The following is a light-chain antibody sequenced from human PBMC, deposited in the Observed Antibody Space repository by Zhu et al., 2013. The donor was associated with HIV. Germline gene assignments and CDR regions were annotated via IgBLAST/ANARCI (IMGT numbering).Light chain of an antibody. J-gene: IGKJ2*01. CDR2: DAS. V-gene: IGKV1-5*01. CDR3: QQYKNSPST. CDR1: HNISRW. Sequence: DIQMTQSPSTLSASVGARVTITCRADHNISRWLAWYQQKPGRAPKLLIFDASTLESGTPSRFSGRGSGTEFTLTILSLQPDDFASYSCQQYKNSPSTFGQGTKVDFK.